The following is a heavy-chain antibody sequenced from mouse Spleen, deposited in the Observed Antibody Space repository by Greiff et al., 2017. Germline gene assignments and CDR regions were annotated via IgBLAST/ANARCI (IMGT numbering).Heavy chain of an antibody. D-gene: IGHD1-1*01. CDR2: IHPKSGST. J-gene: IGHJ2*01. V-gene: IGHV1-64*01. CDR3: ARGGIYVYFDY. CDR1: GYTFTSYW. Sequence: VQLQQPGAELVKPGASVKLSCKASGYTFTSYWMHWVKQRPGQGLEWIGMIHPKSGSTNYNEKFKSKATLTVDKSSSTAYMQLSSLTSEDSAVYYCARGGIYVYFDYWGQGTTLTVSS.